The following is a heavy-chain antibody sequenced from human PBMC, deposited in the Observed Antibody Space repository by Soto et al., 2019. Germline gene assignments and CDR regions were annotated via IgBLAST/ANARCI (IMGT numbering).Heavy chain of an antibody. Sequence: QVQLVQSGAEMKKPGSSVKVSCRSGGDTFSSYTGSWVRQAPGQGLEWMGRVIPILGVTNYAGKFQGRVSITAEKSTSTAYMELRSLRSEDSGVYYCARRRYCGADCYSQYYYGMDVWGQGTTVTVS. CDR3: ARRRYCGADCYSQYYYGMDV. J-gene: IGHJ6*02. CDR1: GDTFSSYT. D-gene: IGHD2-21*02. V-gene: IGHV1-69*02. CDR2: VIPILGVT.